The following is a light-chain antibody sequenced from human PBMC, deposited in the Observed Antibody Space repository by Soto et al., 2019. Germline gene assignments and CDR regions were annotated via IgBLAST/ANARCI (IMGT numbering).Light chain of an antibody. CDR2: EVS. CDR3: NSYTGSSTYV. V-gene: IGLV2-18*02. J-gene: IGLJ1*01. CDR1: HRDVGSYNR. Sequence: SAPTQPPPLSRAPGPAGALSFPGNHRDVGSYNRVSWYQQPPGAAPKLMIYEVSNRPSGVPDRFSGSKSGNTASLTISGLQAEDEADYYCNSYTGSSTYVFGTGTKVTVL.